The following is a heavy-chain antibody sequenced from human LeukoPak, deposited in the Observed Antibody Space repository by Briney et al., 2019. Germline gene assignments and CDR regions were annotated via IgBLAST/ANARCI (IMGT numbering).Heavy chain of an antibody. V-gene: IGHV3-30*03. CDR3: ARASSDYDASDI. CDR2: ISYDGSNK. J-gene: IGHJ3*02. Sequence: AAGTLRLSCAASEFTFSSYARHWVRQAPGKGLEWVADISYDGSNKYYADSVKGRFTISRDNSKNSMYLQMNSLRAEDTAVYFCARASSDYDASDIWGQGTMVTVSS. CDR1: EFTFSSYA. D-gene: IGHD4-17*01.